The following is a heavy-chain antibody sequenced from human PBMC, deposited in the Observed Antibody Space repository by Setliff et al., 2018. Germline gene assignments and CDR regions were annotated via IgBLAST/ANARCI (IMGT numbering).Heavy chain of an antibody. D-gene: IGHD3-16*01. V-gene: IGHV1-2*06. CDR3: ARDRVWGTLDAFDI. J-gene: IGHJ3*02. Sequence: ASVKVSCKASGYTFTLYYLHWVRQAPGQGLEWMGRINANSGGTNYAQKFQGRVTMTRDTSISTAYMDLSRLRSDDTAVYYCARDRVWGTLDAFDIWGKGTGVTV. CDR2: INANSGGT. CDR1: GYTFTLYY.